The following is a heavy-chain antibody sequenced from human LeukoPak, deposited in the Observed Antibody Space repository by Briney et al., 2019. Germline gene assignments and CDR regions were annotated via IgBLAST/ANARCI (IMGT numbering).Heavy chain of an antibody. D-gene: IGHD2-2*01. J-gene: IGHJ6*02. CDR2: MNPNSGNT. Sequence: ASVKVSCKASGYTFTSYDINWVRQATGQGLEWMGWMNPNSGNTGYAQKFQGRVTITADESTSTAYMELSSLRSEDTAVYYCARETPTQLLQWPVRGSYGMDVWGQGTTVTVSS. CDR3: ARETPTQLLQWPVRGSYGMDV. CDR1: GYTFTSYD. V-gene: IGHV1-8*01.